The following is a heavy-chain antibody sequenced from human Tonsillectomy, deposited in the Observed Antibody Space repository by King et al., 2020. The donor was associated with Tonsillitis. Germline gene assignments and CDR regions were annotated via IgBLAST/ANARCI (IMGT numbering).Heavy chain of an antibody. CDR1: GGSIGSSNYY. Sequence: QLQESGPRLVKPSETLSLTCTVSGGSIGSSNYYWGWIREPPGKGLEGIGCIYYSGITYYSPSLKSRVTISVDTSRNQFSLSLRFVTAADTAVYYCARMGPDYWGQGTLVTVSS. CDR2: IYYSGIT. CDR3: ARMGPDY. J-gene: IGHJ4*02. V-gene: IGHV4-39*01.